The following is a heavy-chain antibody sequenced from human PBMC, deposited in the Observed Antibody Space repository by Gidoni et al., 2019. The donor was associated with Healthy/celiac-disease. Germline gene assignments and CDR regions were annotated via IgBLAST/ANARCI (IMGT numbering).Heavy chain of an antibody. CDR2: IYYNGST. CDR1: GGSISSYY. CDR3: ARAGAYYYDSSGYYQIFDY. V-gene: IGHV4-59*01. J-gene: IGHJ4*02. D-gene: IGHD3-22*01. Sequence: QVQLQESGPGLVKPSAPLSLTCTVSGGSISSYYWSWIRQPPGKGLEWIGYIYYNGSTNYNPSLKSRVTKSVDTSKNQFSLKLSSVTAADTAVYYCARAGAYYYDSSGYYQIFDYWGQGTLVTVSS.